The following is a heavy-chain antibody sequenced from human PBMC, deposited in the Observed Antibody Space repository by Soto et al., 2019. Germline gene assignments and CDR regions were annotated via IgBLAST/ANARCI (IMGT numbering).Heavy chain of an antibody. D-gene: IGHD3-22*01. V-gene: IGHV1-2*02. CDR2: IAPNSGGT. CDR3: AITYYYDSSGPPGLDAFDV. Sequence: RASVKVSCKASGFTFTVYDMHWARQAPGQGLEWMGWIAPNSGGTNYAQKFQGRVTMTRDTSVSTAFMELSRLRSDDTAVYYCAITYYYDSSGPPGLDAFDVWGHGTVVTVS. J-gene: IGHJ3*01. CDR1: GFTFTVYD.